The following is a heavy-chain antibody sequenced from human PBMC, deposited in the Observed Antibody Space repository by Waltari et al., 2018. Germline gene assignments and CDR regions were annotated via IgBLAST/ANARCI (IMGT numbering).Heavy chain of an antibody. CDR1: GLTLSNYG. D-gene: IGHD1-1*01. V-gene: IGHV3-23*04. J-gene: IGHJ5*02. Sequence: EVQLGESGGGLVQPGGSLRLSCAASGLTLSNYGINWVRQTPETGLEGVSYISGVGDGIHYADSVKGRFTISRDNSKNTVFVQMNSLRAEDTAVYYCAKAQGTVGSNYFDPWGQGTLVTVSS. CDR2: ISGVGDGI. CDR3: AKAQGTVGSNYFDP.